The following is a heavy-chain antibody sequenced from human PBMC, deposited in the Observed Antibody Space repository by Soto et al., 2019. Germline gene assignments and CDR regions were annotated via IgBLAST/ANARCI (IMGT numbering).Heavy chain of an antibody. Sequence: SETLSLTCTGSCGPVSGDDYYWSWIRQPPGKGLEWIGSYYYGGTTYYNPSLKSRVTISVDTSKSHFSLTMSSVTAADTAVYFCAQRSGFYTGIDFWGQGTLVTVSS. CDR2: YYYGGTT. V-gene: IGHV4-30-4*01. CDR1: CGPVSGDDYY. J-gene: IGHJ4*02. CDR3: AQRSGFYTGIDF. D-gene: IGHD3-3*01.